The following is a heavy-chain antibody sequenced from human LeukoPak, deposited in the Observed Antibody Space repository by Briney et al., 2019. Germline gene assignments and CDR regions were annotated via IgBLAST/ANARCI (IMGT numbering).Heavy chain of an antibody. CDR3: ATASGSDNWFDP. D-gene: IGHD3-10*01. J-gene: IGHJ5*02. CDR1: RGTFNNYA. CDR2: IIPLLHTA. V-gene: IGHV1-69*13. Sequence: SVKVSCAASRGTFNNYAITWVRQVPGQGLEWMGGIIPLLHTADYAQKFRGRVTITVDYSTSTAYMELSSLRSEDTAVYYCATASGSDNWFDPWGQGTLVTVSS.